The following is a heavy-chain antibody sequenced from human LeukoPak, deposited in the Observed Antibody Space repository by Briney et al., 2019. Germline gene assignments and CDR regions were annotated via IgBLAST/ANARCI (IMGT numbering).Heavy chain of an antibody. J-gene: IGHJ4*02. Sequence: SETLSLTCTVSGDSITSYYWTWIRQPPGKGLEWIGYIYYSGSTNYNPSLKSRVTISVDTSKNQFSLRLSSVTAADTAVYYCARKQGDYWGQETLVTVSS. V-gene: IGHV4-59*01. D-gene: IGHD1/OR15-1a*01. CDR3: ARKQGDY. CDR1: GDSITSYY. CDR2: IYYSGST.